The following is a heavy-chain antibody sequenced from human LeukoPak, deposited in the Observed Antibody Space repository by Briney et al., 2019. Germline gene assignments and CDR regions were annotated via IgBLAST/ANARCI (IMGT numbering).Heavy chain of an antibody. D-gene: IGHD4-11*01. CDR3: ARETTLRPYYYFDY. CDR1: GFTFSSYA. CDR2: ISYDGSNK. Sequence: GGSLRLSCAASGFTFSSYAMHWVRQAPGKGLEWVAVISYDGSNKYYADSVKGRFTISRDNSKNTLYLQMNSLRAEDTAVYYCARETTLRPYYYFDYWGQGPLVTVSS. J-gene: IGHJ4*02. V-gene: IGHV3-30-3*01.